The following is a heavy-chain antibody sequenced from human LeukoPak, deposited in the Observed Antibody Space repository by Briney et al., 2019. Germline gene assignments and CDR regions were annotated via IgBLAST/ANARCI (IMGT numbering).Heavy chain of an antibody. V-gene: IGHV3-48*03. CDR2: ISSSGNAI. D-gene: IGHD2-15*01. CDR3: AGVLAAGF. Sequence: GGSLRLSCAASGFSLSSYEMNWVRQPPGKGLEWVSYISSSGNAIYYADSVRGRFTTSRDNAKNSLYLQMNSLRAEDTAVYYCAGVLAAGFWGQGTLVTVSS. CDR1: GFSLSSYE. J-gene: IGHJ4*02.